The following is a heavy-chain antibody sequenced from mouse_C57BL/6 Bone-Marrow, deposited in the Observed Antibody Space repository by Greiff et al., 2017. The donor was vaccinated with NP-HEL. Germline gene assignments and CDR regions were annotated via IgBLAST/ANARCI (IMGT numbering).Heavy chain of an antibody. CDR3: ARPYYYGSSADWYFDV. CDR2: INPNYGTT. V-gene: IGHV1-39*01. D-gene: IGHD1-1*01. CDR1: GYSFTDYN. Sequence: EVQLQQSGPELVKPGASVKISCKASGYSFTDYNMNWVKQSNGKSLEWIGVINPNYGTTSYNQKFKGKATLTVDQSSSTAYMQLNSLTSEDSAVYYCARPYYYGSSADWYFDVWGTGTTVTVSS. J-gene: IGHJ1*03.